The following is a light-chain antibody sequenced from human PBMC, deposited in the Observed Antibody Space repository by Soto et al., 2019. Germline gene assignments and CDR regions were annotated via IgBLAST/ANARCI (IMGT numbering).Light chain of an antibody. Sequence: LMTHSPATRSVYAGERGILYSRGRQSPRSRLGWYQQKPGQPPSLLIYDVSIRATGIPARFNGSGSGTEFTLTISSLQSEDFAVYYCQQYNNWPPTFGKGTRREIK. CDR3: QQYNNWPPT. V-gene: IGKV3-15*01. J-gene: IGKJ5*01. CDR2: DVS. CDR1: QSPRSR.